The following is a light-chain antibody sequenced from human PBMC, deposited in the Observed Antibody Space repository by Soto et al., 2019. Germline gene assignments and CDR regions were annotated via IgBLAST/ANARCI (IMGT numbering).Light chain of an antibody. J-gene: IGLJ1*01. CDR3: TSWTTNNIPYV. CDR1: NSDVGGYNY. V-gene: IGLV2-14*03. Sequence: QSVLTQPASVSGSPGQSITISCTGTNSDVGGYNYVSWYQQHPGKAPKLLIYEVSNRPSAVSDRFSGSKSGSTASLTISGLQADDEADYYCTSWTTNNIPYVFGTGTKVTVL. CDR2: EVS.